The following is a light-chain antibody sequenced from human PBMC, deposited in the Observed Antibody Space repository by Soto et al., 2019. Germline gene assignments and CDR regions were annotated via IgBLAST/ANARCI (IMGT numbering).Light chain of an antibody. CDR3: CSSAPESTYV. J-gene: IGLJ1*01. V-gene: IGLV2-23*01. Sequence: QSALAQPASVSGSPGQSVTISCTGTSSDVGAYNSVSWYQQHPDKAPQLMIYKGTQRPSGVSNRVSGSTSGNAASLTISGLQAGDEADYFCCSSAPESTYVFGTGTKVTVL. CDR2: KGT. CDR1: SSDVGAYNS.